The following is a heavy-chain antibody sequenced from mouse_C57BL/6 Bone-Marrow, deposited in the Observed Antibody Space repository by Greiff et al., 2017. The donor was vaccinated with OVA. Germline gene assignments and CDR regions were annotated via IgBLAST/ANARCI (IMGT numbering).Heavy chain of an antibody. Sequence: VQLQQSGAELVRPGASVKLSCTASGFNIKDDYMHWVKQRPEQGLEWIGWIDPENGDTEYAAKFKGKATLTADTSSNTAYLHLTSLTSEDTAVYYCTTNGNYVGFAYWGQGTLVTVSA. J-gene: IGHJ3*01. CDR1: GFNIKDDY. CDR2: IDPENGDT. D-gene: IGHD2-1*01. CDR3: TTNGNYVGFAY. V-gene: IGHV14-4*01.